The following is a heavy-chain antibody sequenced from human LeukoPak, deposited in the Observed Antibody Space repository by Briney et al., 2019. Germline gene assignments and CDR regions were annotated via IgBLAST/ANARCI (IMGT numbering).Heavy chain of an antibody. V-gene: IGHV1-69*13. Sequence: SVKVSCKASLGTYSRYAISWLGQAAGQGLEWMGGIIPIFGTANYAQKIQGRVTITADESTSTAYMEMSSLRSENTAVYYCATVGESARDYFYCYIDVWGKGTPVTVSS. CDR1: LGTYSRYA. CDR3: ATVGESARDYFYCYIDV. CDR2: IIPIFGTA. D-gene: IGHD6-6*01. J-gene: IGHJ6*03.